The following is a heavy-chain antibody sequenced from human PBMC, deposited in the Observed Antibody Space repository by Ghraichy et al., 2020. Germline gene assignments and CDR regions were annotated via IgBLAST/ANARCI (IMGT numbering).Heavy chain of an antibody. J-gene: IGHJ4*02. CDR3: AKFHSFRAVVTRFDY. CDR2: ISGSGGST. CDR1: GFTFSSYA. Sequence: GGSLRLSCAASGFTFSSYAMSWVRQAPGKGLEWVSAISGSGGSTYYADSVKDRFTISRDNSKNTLYLQMNSLRAEDTAVYYCAKFHSFRAVVTRFDYWGQGALVTVSS. D-gene: IGHD4-23*01. V-gene: IGHV3-23*01.